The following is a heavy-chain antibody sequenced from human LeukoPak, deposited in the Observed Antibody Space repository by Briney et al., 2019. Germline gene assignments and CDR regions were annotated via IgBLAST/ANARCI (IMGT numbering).Heavy chain of an antibody. Sequence: ASVKVSCKASGYTFITYDINWVRQATGQGLEWMGWMNPNSGNTGYAQKFQGRVTMTRNTSISTAYMELSSLRSEDTAVYYCARDWGVSARPGYMDVWGKGTTVTVSS. J-gene: IGHJ6*03. D-gene: IGHD6-6*01. V-gene: IGHV1-8*01. CDR2: MNPNSGNT. CDR3: ARDWGVSARPGYMDV. CDR1: GYTFITYD.